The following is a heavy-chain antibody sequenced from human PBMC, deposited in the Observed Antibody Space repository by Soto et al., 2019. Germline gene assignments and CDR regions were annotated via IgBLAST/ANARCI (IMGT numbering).Heavy chain of an antibody. CDR1: GFTFSSYG. CDR2: ISYDGSNK. Sequence: GGSLRLSCAASGFTFSSYGMHWVRQAPGKGLEWVAVISYDGSNKYYADSVKGRFTISRDNSKNTLYLQMNSLRAEDTAVYYCAKELYSNGGSYYLWSGPPIGVEYYYYGMDVWGQGTTVTVSS. CDR3: AKELYSNGGSYYLWSGPPIGVEYYYYGMDV. D-gene: IGHD1-26*01. J-gene: IGHJ6*02. V-gene: IGHV3-30*18.